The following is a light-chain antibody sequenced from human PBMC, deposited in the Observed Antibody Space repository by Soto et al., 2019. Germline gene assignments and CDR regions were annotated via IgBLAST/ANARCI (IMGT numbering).Light chain of an antibody. CDR3: QRYSDWPPWT. Sequence: IVMTQSPATLSVSPGERATLSCRASQSVSSKLAWYQQKPGQPPRLLIYDASNRATGIPARFIGSGSGTEFTLTITSLQSEDFAVYYCQRYSDWPPWTFGQGTKVEIK. V-gene: IGKV3-15*01. CDR2: DAS. CDR1: QSVSSK. J-gene: IGKJ1*01.